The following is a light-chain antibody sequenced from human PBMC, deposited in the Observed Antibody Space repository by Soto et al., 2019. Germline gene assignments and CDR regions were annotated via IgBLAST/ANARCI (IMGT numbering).Light chain of an antibody. CDR2: GAS. CDR3: QQFDDSVT. Sequence: EIVLTQSPGTLSLSPGGRATLSCRASHSVSRTYLAWYQQKPGQAPRLLIFGASDRATGTPDRFSGSGSGTDFTLTISRLEPEDSAVYYCQQFDDSVTFGQGTRLENK. CDR1: HSVSRTY. V-gene: IGKV3-20*01. J-gene: IGKJ5*01.